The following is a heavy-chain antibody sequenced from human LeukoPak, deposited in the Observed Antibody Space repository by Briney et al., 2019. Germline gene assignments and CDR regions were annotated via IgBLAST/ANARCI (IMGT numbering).Heavy chain of an antibody. D-gene: IGHD6-19*01. Sequence: GGSLRLSCAASGFTFSSYAMSWVRQAPGKGLEWVSAISGSGGGTYYADSVKGRFTISRDNSKNTLYLQMNSLRAEDTAVYYCAKDPNGSGWLIYFDYWGQGTLVTVSS. J-gene: IGHJ4*02. V-gene: IGHV3-23*01. CDR2: ISGSGGGT. CDR3: AKDPNGSGWLIYFDY. CDR1: GFTFSSYA.